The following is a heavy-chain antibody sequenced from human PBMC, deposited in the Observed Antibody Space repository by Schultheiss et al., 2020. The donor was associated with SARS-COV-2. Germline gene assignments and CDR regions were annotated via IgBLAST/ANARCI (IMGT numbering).Heavy chain of an antibody. V-gene: IGHV4-59*10. Sequence: SETLSLTCAVYGGSFSGYYWSWIRQPPGKGLEWIGSIYTSGSTNYNPSLKSRVTISVDTSKNQFSLKLSSVTAADTAVYYCARGDSSGDSDYWGQGTLVTVSS. J-gene: IGHJ4*02. CDR1: GGSFSGYY. D-gene: IGHD3-22*01. CDR2: IYTSGST. CDR3: ARGDSSGDSDY.